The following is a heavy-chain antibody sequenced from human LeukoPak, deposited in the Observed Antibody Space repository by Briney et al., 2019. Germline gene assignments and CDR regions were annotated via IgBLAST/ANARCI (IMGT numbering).Heavy chain of an antibody. Sequence: ASVKVSCKASGYTFTGYYMHWVRQAPGQGLEWMGWINTNTGNPTYAQGFTGRFVFSLDTPVSTAYLQISSLKAEDTAVYYCARDGIYGSGSYSPPTFDYWGQGTLVTVSS. J-gene: IGHJ4*02. V-gene: IGHV7-4-1*02. D-gene: IGHD3-10*01. CDR2: INTNTGNP. CDR1: GYTFTGYY. CDR3: ARDGIYGSGSYSPPTFDY.